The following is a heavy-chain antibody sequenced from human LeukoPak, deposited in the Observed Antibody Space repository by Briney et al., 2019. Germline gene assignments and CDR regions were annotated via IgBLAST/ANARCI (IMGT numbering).Heavy chain of an antibody. V-gene: IGHV3-30*18. D-gene: IGHD6-13*01. Sequence: GGSLRLSCAASGFTFSSYGMHWVRQAPGKGLEWVAVISYDGSNKYYADSVKGRFTISRDNSKNTLYLQMNSLRAEDTAVYYCAKEADPSSSWYYFDYWGQGNLVTVSS. CDR3: AKEADPSSSWYYFDY. J-gene: IGHJ4*02. CDR2: ISYDGSNK. CDR1: GFTFSSYG.